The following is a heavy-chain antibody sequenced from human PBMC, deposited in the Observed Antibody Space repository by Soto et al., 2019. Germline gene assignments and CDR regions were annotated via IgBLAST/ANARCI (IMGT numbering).Heavy chain of an antibody. V-gene: IGHV3-23*01. J-gene: IGHJ4*02. D-gene: IGHD3-22*01. CDR2: TSGSGGST. CDR1: GFTFTNYA. Sequence: GSLRLSCAASGFTFTNYAMSWVRQAPGKGLEWVSVTSGSGGSTYYADSVKGRFTISRDNSKNTLYLQMDSLRAEDTAVYYCAKVIVVITAAGDYFDHWGQGTLVTVSS. CDR3: AKVIVVITAAGDYFDH.